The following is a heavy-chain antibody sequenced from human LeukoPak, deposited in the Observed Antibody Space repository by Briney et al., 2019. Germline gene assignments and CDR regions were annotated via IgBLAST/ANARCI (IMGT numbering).Heavy chain of an antibody. J-gene: IGHJ4*02. CDR3: ARRYSSSWYGYYYDSSGYSGYFDY. Sequence: PSETLSLTCTVSGGSISSSSYYWGWIRQPPGKGLEWIGSIYYSGSTYYNPSLKSRVTISVDTSKNQFSLKLSSVTAADTAVYYCARRYSSSWYGYYYDSSGYSGYFDYWGQGTLVTVSS. V-gene: IGHV4-39*01. CDR2: IYYSGST. D-gene: IGHD3-22*01. CDR1: GGSISSSSYY.